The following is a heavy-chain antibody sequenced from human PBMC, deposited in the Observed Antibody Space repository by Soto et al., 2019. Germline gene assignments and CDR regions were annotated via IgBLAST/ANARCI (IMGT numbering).Heavy chain of an antibody. CDR3: EGSWT. V-gene: IGHV3-23*04. J-gene: IGHJ3*01. D-gene: IGHD5-12*01. CDR1: GFTIRNYA. CDR2: ISGGSDRT. Sequence: VQLVESGGDLVQPGGSLRLSCAASGFTIRNYAMSWVRQAPGKALEWVSGISGGSDRTYYADSVKGRFTIFKDNSKNTLYLQMSSLRVEDTAVYHCEGSWTWGQGTMVTVSS.